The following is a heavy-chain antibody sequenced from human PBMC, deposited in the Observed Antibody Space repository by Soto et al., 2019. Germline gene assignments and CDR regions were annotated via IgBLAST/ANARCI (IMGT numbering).Heavy chain of an antibody. V-gene: IGHV2-70*11. D-gene: IGHD4-17*01. J-gene: IGHJ4*02. CDR2: IDWDDDK. CDR1: GFSLSTSGMC. CDR3: ARIHGDYHDY. Sequence: ESGPTLVNPTQTLTLTFTFSGFSLSTSGMCVSWNRQPPGKALEGLARIDWDDDKYYSTSLKTRLTISKDTSKNQVVLTMTNMDPVDTATYYCARIHGDYHDYWGQGTLVTVSS.